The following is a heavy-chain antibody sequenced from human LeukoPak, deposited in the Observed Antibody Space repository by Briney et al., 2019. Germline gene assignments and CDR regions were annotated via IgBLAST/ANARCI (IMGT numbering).Heavy chain of an antibody. Sequence: ASVKVSCKASGGTFSSYAISWVRQAPGQGLEWMGWISAYNGNTNYAQKLQGRVTMTTDTSTSTAYMELRSLRSDDTAVYYCARVSNYYDFWSGYYRVKDWFGPWGQGTLVTVSS. CDR3: ARVSNYYDFWSGYYRVKDWFGP. CDR2: ISAYNGNT. CDR1: GGTFSSYA. J-gene: IGHJ5*02. V-gene: IGHV1-18*01. D-gene: IGHD3-3*01.